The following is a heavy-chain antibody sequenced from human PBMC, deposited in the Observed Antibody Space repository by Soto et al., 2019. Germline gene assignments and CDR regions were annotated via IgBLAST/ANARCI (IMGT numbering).Heavy chain of an antibody. CDR2: INHSGST. V-gene: IGHV4-34*09. Sequence: RIIQHPGKRLEWIGKINHSGSTNYNPSLKSRVTISVDTSKNQFSLKLSSVTAADTAVYYCASVFFIEEVTASEGFARSWDSWG. D-gene: IGHD2-21*02. CDR3: ASVFFIEEVTASEGFARSWDS. J-gene: IGHJ5*01.